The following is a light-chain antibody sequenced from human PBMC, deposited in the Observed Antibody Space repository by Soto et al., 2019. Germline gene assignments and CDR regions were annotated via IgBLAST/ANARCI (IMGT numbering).Light chain of an antibody. CDR2: DVS. V-gene: IGLV2-14*01. CDR3: SSYTSSSTAVYV. J-gene: IGLJ1*01. Sequence: QSALTQPASVSGSPGQSITISCTGTSSDVGGYNYVSWYQQHPDKAPKLMIYDVSNRPSGVSNRFSGSKSGNTASLTISGLQAEDEADYYCSSYTSSSTAVYVFGTGTKLTVL. CDR1: SSDVGGYNY.